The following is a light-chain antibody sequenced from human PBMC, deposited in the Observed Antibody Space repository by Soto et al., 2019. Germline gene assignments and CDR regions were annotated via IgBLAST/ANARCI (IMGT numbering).Light chain of an antibody. CDR1: QSVSSSY. CDR2: GAS. CDR3: QQYGSSPRYT. V-gene: IGKV3-20*01. J-gene: IGKJ2*01. Sequence: EIXLTQSPGTLSLSPGERATLSCRASQSVSSSYLAWYQQKPGQAPRLLIYGASSRATGIPDRFSGSGSGTDFTLTISRLEPEDFAVYYCQQYGSSPRYTFGQGTKLEIK.